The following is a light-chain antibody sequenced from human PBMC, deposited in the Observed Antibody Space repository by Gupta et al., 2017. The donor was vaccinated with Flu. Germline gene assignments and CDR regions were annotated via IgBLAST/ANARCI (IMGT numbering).Light chain of an antibody. J-gene: IGKJ3*01. V-gene: IGKV1-33*01. CDR1: EDISNY. CDR2: ETS. Sequence: DRVAITCQANEDISNYLNWYQQKPGKAPKLLIYETSTLETGVPSRFSGTGSGLEFTLTINNLQAEDTATYFCQQFDDGPYISFGPGTKVDV. CDR3: QQFDDGPYIS.